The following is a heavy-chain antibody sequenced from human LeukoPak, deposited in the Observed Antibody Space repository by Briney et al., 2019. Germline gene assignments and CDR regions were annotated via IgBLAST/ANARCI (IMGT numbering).Heavy chain of an antibody. Sequence: SETLSLTCTASGGSISSYSWNWIRQSPGKGLEWIGRVYHSGSINYNPSLKSRVTISVDTSKNQFSLNLSSVTAADTAAYYCVSSYGGYVLDYWGQGTLVIVSS. CDR1: GGSISSYS. V-gene: IGHV4-59*01. J-gene: IGHJ4*02. CDR3: VSSYGGYVLDY. CDR2: VYHSGSI. D-gene: IGHD5-12*01.